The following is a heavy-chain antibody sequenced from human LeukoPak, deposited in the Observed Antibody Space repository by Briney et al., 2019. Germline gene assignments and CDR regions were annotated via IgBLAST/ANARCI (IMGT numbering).Heavy chain of an antibody. D-gene: IGHD3-22*01. CDR1: GGTFSSYA. V-gene: IGHV1-69*04. CDR2: IIPILGIA. Sequence: GSSVKVSCKASGGTFSSYAISWVRQAPGQGLEWMGRIIPILGIANYAQKFQGRVTITADKSTSAAYMELSSLRSEDTAVYYCARAPDYYDSSGYYFSFDYGGQGPLVTVSS. J-gene: IGHJ4*02. CDR3: ARAPDYYDSSGYYFSFDY.